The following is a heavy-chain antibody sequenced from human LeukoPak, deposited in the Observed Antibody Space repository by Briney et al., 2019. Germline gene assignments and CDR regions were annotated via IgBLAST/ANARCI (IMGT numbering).Heavy chain of an antibody. Sequence: SETLSLTCAVYGASFSGYYWSWIRQPPGKGLEWIGEINHSGSTNYNPSLKSRVTISVDTSKNQFSLKLSSVTAADTAVYYCARAGGSYGSGSYYKGRNYYFDYWAREPWSPSPQ. CDR3: ARAGGSYGSGSYYKGRNYYFDY. CDR1: GASFSGYY. J-gene: IGHJ4*02. CDR2: INHSGST. V-gene: IGHV4-34*01. D-gene: IGHD3-10*01.